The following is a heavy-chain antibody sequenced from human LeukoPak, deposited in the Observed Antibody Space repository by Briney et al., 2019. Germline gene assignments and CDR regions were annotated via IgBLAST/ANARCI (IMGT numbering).Heavy chain of an antibody. V-gene: IGHV4-34*01. D-gene: IGHD5-18*01. CDR2: INHSGST. J-gene: IGHJ4*02. CDR1: GGSFSGYY. Sequence: PSETLSLTCAVYGGSFSGYYWSWIRRPPGKGLEWIGEINHSGSTNYNPSLKSRVTISVDTSKNQFSLKLSSVTAADTAVYYCARGKFGGYSYGQSHFDYWGQGTLVTVSS. CDR3: ARGKFGGYSYGQSHFDY.